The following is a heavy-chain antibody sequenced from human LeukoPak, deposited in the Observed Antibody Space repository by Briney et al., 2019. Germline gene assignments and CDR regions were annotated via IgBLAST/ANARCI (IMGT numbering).Heavy chain of an antibody. CDR2: INPSGGST. CDR1: GYTFTTYY. CDR3: ARDRAVRGYVGDFDY. V-gene: IGHV1-46*01. Sequence: ASVKVSCKASGYTFTTYYMHWVRQAPGQGLEWMGVINPSGGSTSYAQKFQGRVTMTRDTTTSTVYMELSSLRSEDTAVYYCARDRAVRGYVGDFDYWGQGTLVTVSS. D-gene: IGHD5-12*01. J-gene: IGHJ4*02.